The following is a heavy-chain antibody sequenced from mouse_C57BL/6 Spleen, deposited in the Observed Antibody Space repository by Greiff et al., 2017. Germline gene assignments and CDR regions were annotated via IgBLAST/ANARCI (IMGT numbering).Heavy chain of an antibody. CDR3: ARRSFYDGYLYYYAMDY. Sequence: QVQLKQPGAELVMPGASVKLSCKASGYTFTSYWMHWVKQRPGQGLEWIGEIDPSDSYTNYNQKFKGKSTLTVDKSSSTAYMQLSSLTSEDSAVYYCARRSFYDGYLYYYAMDYWGQGTSVTVSS. D-gene: IGHD2-3*01. CDR1: GYTFTSYW. CDR2: IDPSDSYT. V-gene: IGHV1-69*01. J-gene: IGHJ4*01.